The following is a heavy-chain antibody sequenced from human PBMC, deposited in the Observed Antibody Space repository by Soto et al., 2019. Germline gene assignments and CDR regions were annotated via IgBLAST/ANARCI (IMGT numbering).Heavy chain of an antibody. J-gene: IGHJ4*02. CDR2: ISAYNGNT. CDR3: ARDRRGSSSPRFDY. Sequence: ASVKVSCKASGYTFTSYGVSWVRQAPGQGLEWMGWISAYNGNTNYAQKLQGRVTMTTDTSTSTAYMELRSLRSDDTAVYYCARDRRGSSSPRFDYRGQGTLVTVSS. D-gene: IGHD6-6*01. CDR1: GYTFTSYG. V-gene: IGHV1-18*04.